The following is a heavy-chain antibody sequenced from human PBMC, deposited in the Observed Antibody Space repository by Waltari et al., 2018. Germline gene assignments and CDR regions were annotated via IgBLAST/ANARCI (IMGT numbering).Heavy chain of an antibody. CDR3: ARHGPEVVVVPAALSY. D-gene: IGHD2-2*01. J-gene: IGHJ4*02. Sequence: QLQLQESGPGLVKPSETLSLTCTVSGGSISRRSYYWGWLRQPPGKGLEWIGSIYYSGSTYYNPSLKSRVTISVDTSKNQFSLKLSSVTAADTAVYYCARHGPEVVVVPAALSYWGQGTLVTVSS. V-gene: IGHV4-39*01. CDR1: GGSISRRSYY. CDR2: IYYSGST.